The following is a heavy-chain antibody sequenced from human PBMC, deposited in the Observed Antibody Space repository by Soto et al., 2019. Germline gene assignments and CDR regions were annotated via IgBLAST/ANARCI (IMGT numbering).Heavy chain of an antibody. V-gene: IGHV4-31*03. D-gene: IGHD3-16*01. CDR3: AREGVTPPPNYGMDV. CDR1: GGSISSGGYY. J-gene: IGHJ6*02. Sequence: QVQLQESGPGLVKPSQTLSLTCTVSGGSISSGGYYWSWIRQHPGKGLEWIGYIYYSGSTYYNPSLQGRDTISVDTSKNQFSLKLSSGTSADTAGYYCAREGVTPPPNYGMDVWGQGTTVTVSS. CDR2: IYYSGST.